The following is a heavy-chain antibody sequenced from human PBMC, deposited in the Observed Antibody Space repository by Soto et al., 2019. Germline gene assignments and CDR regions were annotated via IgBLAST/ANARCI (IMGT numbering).Heavy chain of an antibody. CDR3: ARDHRFLNYYYGMDV. J-gene: IGHJ6*02. CDR1: GYTFTSYY. V-gene: IGHV1-46*01. CDR2: INPSVGST. D-gene: IGHD3-10*01. Sequence: GASVKVSCKASGYTFTSYYMHWVRQALGQGLEWMGRINPSVGSTSYAQKFQGRVTITTDESTSTAYMELSSLRSEDTAVYYCARDHRFLNYYYGMDVWGQATTVTVSS.